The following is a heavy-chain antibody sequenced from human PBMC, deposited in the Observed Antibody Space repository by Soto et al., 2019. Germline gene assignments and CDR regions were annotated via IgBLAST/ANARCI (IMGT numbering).Heavy chain of an antibody. CDR2: VKPKSVGETI. CDR3: TADLVGLSRIIDY. CDR1: GIIFSDAW. D-gene: IGHD2-2*01. V-gene: IGHV3-15*07. J-gene: IGHJ4*02. Sequence: EVQLLESGGGLVEPGGSLRVSCAVSGIIFSDAWLNWVRQAPEEGLXXVGRVKPKSVGETIDYAAPVKGRFTISRDDSENTLYLEMNSLKIEDTAVYYCTADLVGLSRIIDYWGQGTLVTVSS.